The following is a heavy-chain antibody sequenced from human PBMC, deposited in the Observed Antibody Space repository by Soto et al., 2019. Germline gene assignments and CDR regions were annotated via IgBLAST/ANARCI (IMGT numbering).Heavy chain of an antibody. D-gene: IGHD5-12*01. CDR3: AKDNGYSGYESNFDY. CDR1: GFTFDDYA. V-gene: IGHV3-9*01. CDR2: ISWNSGSI. J-gene: IGHJ4*02. Sequence: EVQLVESGGGLVQPGRSLRLSCAASGFTFDDYAMHWVRQAPGKGLEWVSGISWNSGSIGYADSVKGRFTISRDNTKNSLYLQMNSLRAEDTALYYCAKDNGYSGYESNFDYWGQGTLVTVSS.